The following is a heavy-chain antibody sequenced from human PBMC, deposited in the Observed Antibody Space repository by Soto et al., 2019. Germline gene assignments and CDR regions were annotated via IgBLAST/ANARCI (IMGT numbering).Heavy chain of an antibody. V-gene: IGHV3-30-3*01. D-gene: IGHD6-6*01. CDR2: ISYDGSNK. Sequence: VQLVESGGGVVQPGRSLRLSCAASGFTFSSYAMHWVRQAPGKGLEWVAVISYDGSNKYYADSVKGRFTISRDNSKNTLYLQMNSLRAEDTAVYYCERERSSSSWFGPYYGMDVWGQGTTVTVSS. J-gene: IGHJ6*02. CDR1: GFTFSSYA. CDR3: ERERSSSSWFGPYYGMDV.